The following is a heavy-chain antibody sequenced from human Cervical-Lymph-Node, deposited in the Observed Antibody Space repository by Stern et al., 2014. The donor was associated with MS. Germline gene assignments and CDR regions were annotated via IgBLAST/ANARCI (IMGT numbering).Heavy chain of an antibody. J-gene: IGHJ4*02. V-gene: IGHV1-18*01. CDR2: ISVYNGNI. D-gene: IGHD1-26*01. Sequence: VQLVQSRAEVKKPGASVKVSCKASGFNFSNYGLSWVRQAPGQGLEWMGWISVYNGNIDFAQKFQGRLTMTTDTSTSTVYMELRSLRSDDTAVYYCTRDRGIMGTTTGDYWGQGTLVSVSS. CDR3: TRDRGIMGTTTGDY. CDR1: GFNFSNYG.